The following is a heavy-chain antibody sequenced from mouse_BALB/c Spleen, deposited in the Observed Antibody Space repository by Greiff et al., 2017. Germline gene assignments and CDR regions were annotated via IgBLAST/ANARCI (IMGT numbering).Heavy chain of an antibody. CDR3: ARDKRDYYAMDY. J-gene: IGHJ4*01. Sequence: LMESGPGLVAPSQSLSITCTVSGFPLTGYGVNWVRQPPGKGLEWLGMIWGDGSTDYNSALKSRLSISKDNSKSQVFLKMNSLQTDDTARYYCARDKRDYYAMDYWGQGTSVTVSS. V-gene: IGHV2-6-7*01. CDR2: IWGDGST. CDR1: GFPLTGYG.